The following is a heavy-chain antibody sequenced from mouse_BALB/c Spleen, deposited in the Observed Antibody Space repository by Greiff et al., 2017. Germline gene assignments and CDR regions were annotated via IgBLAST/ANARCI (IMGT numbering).Heavy chain of an antibody. CDR1: GFTFSDFY. CDR3: AREHYGSSYGYFDV. Sequence: EVNVVESGGGLVQPGGSLRLSCATSGFTFSDFYMEWVRQPPGKRLEWIAASRNKANDYTTEYSASVKGRFIVSRDTSQSILYLQMNALRAEDTAIYYCAREHYGSSYGYFDVWGAGTTVTVSS. D-gene: IGHD1-1*01. CDR2: SRNKANDYTT. J-gene: IGHJ1*01. V-gene: IGHV7-1*02.